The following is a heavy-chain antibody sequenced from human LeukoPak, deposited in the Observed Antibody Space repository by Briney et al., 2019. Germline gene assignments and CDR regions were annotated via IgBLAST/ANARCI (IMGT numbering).Heavy chain of an antibody. CDR1: GYSFTVYY. CDR2: INPNSGGT. D-gene: IGHD6-13*01. Sequence: ASVKVSCKASGYSFTVYYMHWVRQAPGQGLEWMGWINPNSGGTNYAQKFQGRVTMTRDTSISTAYMELSRLRSDDTAVYYCARADSSSWYRSYFDYWGQGTLVTVSS. CDR3: ARADSSSWYRSYFDY. J-gene: IGHJ4*02. V-gene: IGHV1-2*02.